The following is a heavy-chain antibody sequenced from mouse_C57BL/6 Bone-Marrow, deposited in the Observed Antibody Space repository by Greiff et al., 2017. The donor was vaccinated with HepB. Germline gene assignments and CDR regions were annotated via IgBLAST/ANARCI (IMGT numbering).Heavy chain of an antibody. V-gene: IGHV1-15*01. D-gene: IGHD1-1*01. Sequence: VQRVESGAELVRPGASVTLSCKASGYTFTDYEMHWVKQTPVHGLEWIGAIDPETGGTAYNQKFKGKAILTADKSSSTAYMELRSLTSEDSAVYYCTREDYYYGSSYAMDYWGQGTSVTVSS. J-gene: IGHJ4*01. CDR1: GYTFTDYE. CDR3: TREDYYYGSSYAMDY. CDR2: IDPETGGT.